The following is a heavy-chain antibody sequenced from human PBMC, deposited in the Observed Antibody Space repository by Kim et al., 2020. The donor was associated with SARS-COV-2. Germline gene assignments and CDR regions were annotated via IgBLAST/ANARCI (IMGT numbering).Heavy chain of an antibody. Sequence: GGSLRLSCAASGFTFSSYEMNWVRQAPGKGLEWVSYISSSGSTIYYADSVKGRFTISRDNAKNSLYLQMNSLRAEDTAVYYCARDTDCSSTSCYTYYGMDVWGQGTTVTVSS. CDR1: GFTFSSYE. CDR3: ARDTDCSSTSCYTYYGMDV. D-gene: IGHD2-2*01. CDR2: ISSSGSTI. J-gene: IGHJ6*02. V-gene: IGHV3-48*03.